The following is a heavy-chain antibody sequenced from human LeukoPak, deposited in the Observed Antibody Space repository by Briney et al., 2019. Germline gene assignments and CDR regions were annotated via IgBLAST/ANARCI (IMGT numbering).Heavy chain of an antibody. CDR2: INTNTGNP. Sequence: ASVKVSCKASGGTFSSYAISWVRQAPGQGLEWMGWINTNTGNPTYAQGFTGRFVFSLDTSVSTACLQISSLKAEDTAVYYCARDRGYYYDSSGSAGTNDAFDIWGQGTMVTVSS. J-gene: IGHJ3*02. D-gene: IGHD3-22*01. CDR3: ARDRGYYYDSSGSAGTNDAFDI. CDR1: GGTFSSYA. V-gene: IGHV7-4-1*02.